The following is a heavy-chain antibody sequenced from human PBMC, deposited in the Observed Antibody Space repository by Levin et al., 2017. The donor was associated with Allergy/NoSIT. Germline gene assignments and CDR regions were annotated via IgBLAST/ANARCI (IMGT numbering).Heavy chain of an antibody. CDR1: GGSISSSSYY. CDR2: IYYSGST. V-gene: IGHV4-39*07. CDR3: ARDQLVAGDFDY. Sequence: NPSETLSLTCTVSGGSISSSSYYWGWIRQPPGKGLEWIGSIYYSGSTYYNPSLKSRVTISVDTSKNQFSLKLTSVTAADTAVYYCARDQLVAGDFDYWGQGTLVTVSS. J-gene: IGHJ4*02. D-gene: IGHD6-19*01.